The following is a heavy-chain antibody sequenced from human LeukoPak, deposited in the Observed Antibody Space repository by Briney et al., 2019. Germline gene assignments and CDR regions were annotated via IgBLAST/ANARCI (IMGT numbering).Heavy chain of an antibody. D-gene: IGHD5-24*01. V-gene: IGHV1-69*06. CDR3: ATLEMATIRG. CDR1: GGTFSSYA. CDR2: IIPIFGTA. J-gene: IGHJ4*02. Sequence: GASVKVSCKASGGTFSSYAIGWVRQAPGQGLEWMGGIIPIFGTANYAQKFQGRVTITADKSTSTAYMELSSLRSEDTAIYYCATLEMATIRGWGQGTLVTVSS.